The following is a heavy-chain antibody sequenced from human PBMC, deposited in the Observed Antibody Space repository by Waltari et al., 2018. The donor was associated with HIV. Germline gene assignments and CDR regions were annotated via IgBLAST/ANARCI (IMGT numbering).Heavy chain of an antibody. Sequence: QVQLVPSGAEVRKPGASVKVSCKVSGSNITELSMHWVRQAPGEGLEWMGGFDPEDGERTYAQKFQGRVTMIEDTSTDTAYMELSSLRSDDTAVYYCATGADTAYWGQGTLVTVSS. CDR1: GSNITELS. D-gene: IGHD5-18*01. V-gene: IGHV1-24*01. J-gene: IGHJ4*02. CDR2: FDPEDGER. CDR3: ATGADTAY.